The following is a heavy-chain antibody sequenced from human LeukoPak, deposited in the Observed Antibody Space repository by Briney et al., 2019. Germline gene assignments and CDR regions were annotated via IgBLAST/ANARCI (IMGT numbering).Heavy chain of an antibody. Sequence: GGSLRLSCAASGFTFSGSAMHWVRQASGKGQEWVGRIRGKANSYATAYAASVKGRFTISRDDSKNTAYLQMNSLKTEDTAVYYCTSHGRTTGSFDYWGQGTLVTVSS. CDR2: IRGKANSYAT. V-gene: IGHV3-73*01. J-gene: IGHJ4*02. D-gene: IGHD4-11*01. CDR1: GFTFSGSA. CDR3: TSHGRTTGSFDY.